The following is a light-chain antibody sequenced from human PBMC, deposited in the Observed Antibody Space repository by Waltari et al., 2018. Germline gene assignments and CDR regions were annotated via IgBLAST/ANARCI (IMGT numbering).Light chain of an antibody. CDR1: SGDVGGYNY. V-gene: IGLV2-14*03. Sequence: QSALTQPASVSGSPGQSITLSCTGTSGDVGGYNYVSWYQQHPGKAPKLMIYDVINRPSGVSNRFSGSKSGSTASLTISGLQAEDEADYYCCSYTSSNTYVFGTGTKVTVL. CDR2: DVI. J-gene: IGLJ1*01. CDR3: CSYTSSNTYV.